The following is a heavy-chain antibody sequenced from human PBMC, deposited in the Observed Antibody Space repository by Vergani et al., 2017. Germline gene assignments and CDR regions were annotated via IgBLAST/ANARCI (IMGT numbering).Heavy chain of an antibody. Sequence: QVPLVASGGGVVQPGRSLRLSCAASGFPFSSHGMHWVRQAPGKGLEWVAVISYDGSKKYYAASVKGRFTISRDNSKNTLYLQMNSLRAEDTAVYYCAGTRPAPPGRSTSCYGGRWYFDLWGRGTLVTVSS. D-gene: IGHD2-2*01. CDR3: AGTRPAPPGRSTSCYGGRWYFDL. CDR1: GFPFSSHG. J-gene: IGHJ2*01. V-gene: IGHV3-30*03. CDR2: ISYDGSKK.